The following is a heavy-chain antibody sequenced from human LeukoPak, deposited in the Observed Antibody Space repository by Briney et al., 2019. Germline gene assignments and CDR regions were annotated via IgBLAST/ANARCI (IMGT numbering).Heavy chain of an antibody. CDR2: MYHSGST. CDR1: GYSISSGHY. D-gene: IGHD5-18*01. J-gene: IGHJ3*02. Sequence: SETLSLTCTVSGYSISSGHYWGWIRQPPGKGLEWIGSMYHSGSTYYNPPLKSRVTISEDTSKNQFSLKLRSVTAADTAVYYCAVDTAMVTSHAFDIWGQGTMVTVSS. CDR3: AVDTAMVTSHAFDI. V-gene: IGHV4-38-2*02.